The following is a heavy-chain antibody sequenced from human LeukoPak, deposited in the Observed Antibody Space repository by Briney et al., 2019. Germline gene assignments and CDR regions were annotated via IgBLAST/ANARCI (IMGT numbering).Heavy chain of an antibody. J-gene: IGHJ4*02. CDR1: GYTFTGYY. CDR3: ARAGRLRLGELSPGDY. CDR2: FNPNSGGT. V-gene: IGHV1-2*06. Sequence: ASVKVSCKASGYTFTGYYIHWVRQPPGQGLEWMGRFNPNSGGTNYAQKFQGRVTMTRDTSISTAYMELSRLRSDDTAVYYCARAGRLRLGELSPGDYWGQGTLVTVSS. D-gene: IGHD3-16*02.